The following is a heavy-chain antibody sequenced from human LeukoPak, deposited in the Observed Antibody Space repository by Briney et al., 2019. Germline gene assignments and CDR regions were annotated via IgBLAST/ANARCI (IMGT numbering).Heavy chain of an antibody. D-gene: IGHD2-2*01. CDR2: LYYSGTT. Sequence: PSETLSLTCTVSGGSVSSSNYYWGWIRPPPGKGLGWLGTLYYSGTTYYNPSLKSRVTISVDTSKNQFSLKVTSVTAADTAVYYCARHQFRPAVVPAVTSGDYYFYMDVWGKGTTVTVSS. CDR3: ARHQFRPAVVPAVTSGDYYFYMDV. V-gene: IGHV4-39*01. J-gene: IGHJ6*03. CDR1: GGSVSSSNYY.